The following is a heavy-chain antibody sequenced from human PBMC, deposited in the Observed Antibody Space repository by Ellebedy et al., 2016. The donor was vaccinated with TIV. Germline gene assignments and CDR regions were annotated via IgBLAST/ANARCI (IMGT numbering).Heavy chain of an antibody. CDR2: MNPSNGNT. J-gene: IGHJ6*03. V-gene: IGHV1-8*01. CDR3: ARGGPAGTGVYYMDL. Sequence: ASVKVSCXASGDFFIKYYVYWVRQAPGQGLEWMGWMNPSNGNTGYAQKFQGRITMTSNTSIGIAYMELSSLRSEDSAVVYCARGGPAGTGVYYMDLWGKGTTVTVSS. CDR1: GDFFIKYY. D-gene: IGHD6-13*01.